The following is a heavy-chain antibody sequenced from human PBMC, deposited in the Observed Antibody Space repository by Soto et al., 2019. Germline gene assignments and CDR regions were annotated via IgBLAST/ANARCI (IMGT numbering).Heavy chain of an antibody. V-gene: IGHV5-51*01. CDR3: ASDSHCSGGPCPMGGFDM. J-gene: IGHJ3*02. Sequence: SGYGFSIHWVAWLRQMPGKGLEWVGFIYPGNSDTIYSPSFQGQVTISADLALSTTYLQWDTLKPSDTAIYFCASDSHCSGGPCPMGGFDMWGQGTMVTVSS. CDR1: GYGFSIHW. CDR2: IYPGNSDT. D-gene: IGHD2-15*01.